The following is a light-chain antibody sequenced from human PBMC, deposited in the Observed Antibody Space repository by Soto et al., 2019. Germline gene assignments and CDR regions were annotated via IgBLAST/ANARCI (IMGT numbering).Light chain of an antibody. CDR3: QQYGSSLFT. V-gene: IGKV3-20*01. J-gene: IGKJ3*01. CDR1: QTVSTSF. CDR2: GAS. Sequence: EIVLTQSPGTLSLSPGERATLSCRASQTVSTSFLAWYQQKRGQAPRLLIYGASTRATGVPDRFSGSGSGTDFTLTISELEPEDFAVYYCQQYGSSLFTFGPGTKVDIK.